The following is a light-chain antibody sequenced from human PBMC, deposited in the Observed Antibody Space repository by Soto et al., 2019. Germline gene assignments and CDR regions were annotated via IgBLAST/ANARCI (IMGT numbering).Light chain of an antibody. Sequence: QSALTQPASVSGSPGQSITISCTGANSDIGDWNYVSWYQQSPGKAPKLIIYEVNYRPSGVSYRFSGSKSGNTASLTISRVEAGDEADYYFHVWDSSSDHVVFGGGTKLTVL. V-gene: IGLV2-14*01. CDR3: HVWDSSSDHVV. CDR1: NSDIGDWNY. CDR2: EVN. J-gene: IGLJ2*01.